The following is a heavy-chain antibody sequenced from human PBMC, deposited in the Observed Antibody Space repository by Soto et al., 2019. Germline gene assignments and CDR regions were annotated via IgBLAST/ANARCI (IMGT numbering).Heavy chain of an antibody. Sequence: QVQLVESGGGVVQPGRSLRLSCAASGFTFRSYAMNWVRQAPGKGLEWVAVISYDGSNKYYADTVKGRFTISRDNSKNTLDLQMESLRVEDRAVYYCARAVYYDSSGYMGGAFDIWGQGTMVTVSS. CDR3: ARAVYYDSSGYMGGAFDI. CDR1: GFTFRSYA. V-gene: IGHV3-30-3*01. CDR2: ISYDGSNK. D-gene: IGHD3-22*01. J-gene: IGHJ3*02.